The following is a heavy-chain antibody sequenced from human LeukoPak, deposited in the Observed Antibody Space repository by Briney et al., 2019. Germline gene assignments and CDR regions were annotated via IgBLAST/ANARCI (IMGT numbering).Heavy chain of an antibody. CDR2: ISAYNANT. Sequence: ASVKVSCKASGYTFTTYSISWLRQAPGEGLEWMGWISAYNANTNYAQKFHGRVTMTTDTSTTTAYMELRSLRSEDTAVYYCARGDPGMATKPLDYWGQGTLVTVSS. J-gene: IGHJ4*02. V-gene: IGHV1-18*01. CDR1: GYTFTTYS. CDR3: ARGDPGMATKPLDY. D-gene: IGHD5-24*01.